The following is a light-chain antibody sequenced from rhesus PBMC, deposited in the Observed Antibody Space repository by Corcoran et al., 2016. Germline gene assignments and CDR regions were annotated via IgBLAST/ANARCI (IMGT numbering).Light chain of an antibody. J-gene: IGKJ4*01. CDR2: KAS. Sequence: DIQMTQSPSSLSASVGDTVTITCRASQSISSWLDWYQQKPGKAPNLLVYKASSLKSGVPSRFSGSGSGTDFTLTISSLQPEDFATYYCLQYTSSPPTFGGGTKVEIK. CDR3: LQYTSSPPT. CDR1: QSISSW. V-gene: IGKV1-22*01.